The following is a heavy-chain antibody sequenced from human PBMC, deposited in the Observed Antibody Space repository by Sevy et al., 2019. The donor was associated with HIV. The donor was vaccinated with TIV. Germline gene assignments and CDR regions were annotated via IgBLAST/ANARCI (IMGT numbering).Heavy chain of an antibody. Sequence: GGSLRLSCAASGFTFSSYAMSWVRQAPGKGLEGVSVISGRGDITYYADSVKGRFTLSRDNSKNTLYLQMNSLRVEDTAVYYCAKDRRYGDIGLFDYWGQGTLVTVSS. D-gene: IGHD4-17*01. J-gene: IGHJ4*02. CDR2: ISGRGDIT. V-gene: IGHV3-23*01. CDR3: AKDRRYGDIGLFDY. CDR1: GFTFSSYA.